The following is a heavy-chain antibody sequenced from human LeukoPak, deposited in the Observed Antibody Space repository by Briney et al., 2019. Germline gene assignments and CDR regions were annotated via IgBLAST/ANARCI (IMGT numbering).Heavy chain of an antibody. D-gene: IGHD3-22*01. V-gene: IGHV5-51*04. CDR2: IYPGDSDT. CDR3: ATSDVAYYDSSEISSSAFDI. Sequence: GESLKISCKGSGYSFASYWIGWVRQMPGKGLEWMGIIYPGDSDTRYSPSFQGQVTISADKPISTAYLQWSSLKASDAAMYYCATSDVAYYDSSEISSSAFDIWGQGTMVTVSS. CDR1: GYSFASYW. J-gene: IGHJ3*02.